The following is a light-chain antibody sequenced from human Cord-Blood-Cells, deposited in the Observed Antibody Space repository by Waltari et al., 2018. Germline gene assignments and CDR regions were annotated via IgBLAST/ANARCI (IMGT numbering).Light chain of an antibody. J-gene: IGKJ4*01. Sequence: DIPKTYTPSSLSASVGDIIAITCRASQSSSIYLNWYQQKPGKAPKLLIYAASSLQSGVPSRFSGSGSGTDFTLTISSLQPEDFATYYCQQSYSTPLTFGGGTKVEIK. V-gene: IGKV1-39*01. CDR3: QQSYSTPLT. CDR1: QSSSIY. CDR2: AAS.